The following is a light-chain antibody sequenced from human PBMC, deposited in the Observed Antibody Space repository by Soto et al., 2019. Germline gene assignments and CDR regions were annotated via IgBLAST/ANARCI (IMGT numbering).Light chain of an antibody. J-gene: IGKJ2*01. CDR2: KAS. CDR1: QSISGW. V-gene: IGKV1-5*03. Sequence: DIQMTQSPSTLSASVGDRVTITCRASQSISGWLAWYQQKPGKAPKLLIYKASTLQSGVPSRFSGSGSGTEFTLTISSLQPDDLATYYCQQYDSYQYTFGQGTKLEIK. CDR3: QQYDSYQYT.